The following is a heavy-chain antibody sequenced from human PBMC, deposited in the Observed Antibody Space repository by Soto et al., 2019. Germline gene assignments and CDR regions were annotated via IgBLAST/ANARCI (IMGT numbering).Heavy chain of an antibody. CDR1: GFTFSDHY. D-gene: IGHD5-18*01. V-gene: IGHV3-72*01. J-gene: IGHJ4*02. Sequence: EVQLVESGGGLVQPGGSLRLSCAASGFTFSDHYMDWVRQAPGKGLEWIGRTRNRTKRYTTEYAASVKGRFIISRDDSKNSLFLQMNRLKSEDTAFYYCVAVSGSTEGYTFVYWGQGTLVTVSS. CDR3: VAVSGSTEGYTFVY. CDR2: TRNRTKRYTT.